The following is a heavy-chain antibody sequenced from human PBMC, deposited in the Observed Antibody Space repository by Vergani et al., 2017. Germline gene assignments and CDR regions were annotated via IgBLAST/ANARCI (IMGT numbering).Heavy chain of an antibody. V-gene: IGHV3-21*01. Sequence: EVQLVESGGGLVKPGGSLRLSCAASGFTFSSYSMNWVRQAPGKGLEWVSSISSSSSYIYYADSVKGRFTISRDNAKNSLYLQMNSLRAEDTAVYYCARTQTSKGNRLWFGDEYYYYGMDVWGQGTTVTVSS. J-gene: IGHJ6*02. D-gene: IGHD3-10*01. CDR2: ISSSSSYI. CDR3: ARTQTSKGNRLWFGDEYYYYGMDV. CDR1: GFTFSSYS.